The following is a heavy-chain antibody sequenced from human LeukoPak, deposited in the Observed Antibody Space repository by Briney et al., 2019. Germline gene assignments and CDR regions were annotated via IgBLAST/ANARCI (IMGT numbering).Heavy chain of an antibody. CDR3: AREGQLVSEKQNYYYYYMDV. D-gene: IGHD6-6*01. CDR2: IKQDGGEK. V-gene: IGHV3-7*01. CDR1: GFTFSSYW. Sequence: PGASLRLSSAASGFTFSSYWMSWVRQAPGKGLQWVANIKQDGGEKYYVESVKGRFTISRDNAKNSLYLQMNSLRAEDTAVYYCAREGQLVSEKQNYYYYYMDVWGKGTTVTVSS. J-gene: IGHJ6*03.